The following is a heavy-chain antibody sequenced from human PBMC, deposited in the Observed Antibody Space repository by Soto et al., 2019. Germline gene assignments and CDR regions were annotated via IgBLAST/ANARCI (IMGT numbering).Heavy chain of an antibody. J-gene: IGHJ6*02. Sequence: ASVKVSCKASGYTFTGYGISWVRQAPGQGLEWMGWISAYNGNTNYAQKLQGRVTMTTDTSTSTAYMELRSLRSDDTAVYYCARDKGAMITFGGVIADYYYYGMDVWGQGTTVTVSS. V-gene: IGHV1-18*01. D-gene: IGHD3-16*02. CDR2: ISAYNGNT. CDR1: GYTFTGYG. CDR3: ARDKGAMITFGGVIADYYYYGMDV.